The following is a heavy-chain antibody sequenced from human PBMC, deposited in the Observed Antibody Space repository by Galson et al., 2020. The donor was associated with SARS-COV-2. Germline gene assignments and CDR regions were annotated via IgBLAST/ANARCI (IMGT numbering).Heavy chain of an antibody. Sequence: SETLSLTCAVYGGSFSGYSWTWIRQAPGKGLEWIGEIKSGGDTKYSPYLSSRVTLSVDTSRNQFSLKLTSVSVADTALYFCARGRQGVVPSPVLGLGPFYSYYYMDVWGKGTTVIVSS. CDR2: IKSGGDT. CDR1: GGSFSGYS. CDR3: ARGRQGVVPSPVLGLGPFYSYYYMDV. V-gene: IGHV4-34*01. J-gene: IGHJ6*03. D-gene: IGHD3-16*01.